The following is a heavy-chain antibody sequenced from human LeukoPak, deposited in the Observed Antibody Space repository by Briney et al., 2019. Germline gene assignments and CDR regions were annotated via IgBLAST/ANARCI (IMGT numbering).Heavy chain of an antibody. J-gene: IGHJ3*02. V-gene: IGHV5-51*01. CDR3: ARRATIHLVDAFDI. Sequence: GEALKISCKTSGYIFTNYWIGWVRQMPGKGLEWMGIIYPGDSDTRYSPSFQGQVTISADKSISTAYLQWSSLKASGTAMYYCARRATIHLVDAFDIWGQGTMVTVSS. CDR1: GYIFTNYW. D-gene: IGHD5-12*01. CDR2: IYPGDSDT.